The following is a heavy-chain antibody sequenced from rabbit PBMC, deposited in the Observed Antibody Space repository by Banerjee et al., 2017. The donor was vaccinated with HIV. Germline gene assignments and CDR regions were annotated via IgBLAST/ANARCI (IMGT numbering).Heavy chain of an antibody. J-gene: IGHJ4*01. V-gene: IGHV1S45*01. D-gene: IGHD5-1*01. CDR3: ARDLVGFIGCNVSL. CDR2: INTSSGNT. Sequence: QEQLEESGGGLVKPEGSLTLTCKASGFSFSNKYVMCWVRQAPGKGLEWIACINTSSGNTVYASWAKGRLALPKSSSPTVTVQMSSLPAADTATCSGARDLVGFIGCNVSLWGPGPLVTVS. CDR1: GFSFSNKYV.